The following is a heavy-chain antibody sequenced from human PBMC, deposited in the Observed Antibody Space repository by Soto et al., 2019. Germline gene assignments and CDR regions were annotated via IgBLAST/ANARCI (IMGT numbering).Heavy chain of an antibody. J-gene: IGHJ4*02. Sequence: PSETLSLTCTVSGDSIRGYYWSWIRQPPGKGLEWIGYIYDSGSTNYNPSLKSRVTISVDTSKSQFSLKLSSVTAADTAVYYCARDRAYYESSGLYFDYWGQGTLVTVSS. D-gene: IGHD3-22*01. CDR2: IYDSGST. CDR1: GDSIRGYY. CDR3: ARDRAYYESSGLYFDY. V-gene: IGHV4-59*01.